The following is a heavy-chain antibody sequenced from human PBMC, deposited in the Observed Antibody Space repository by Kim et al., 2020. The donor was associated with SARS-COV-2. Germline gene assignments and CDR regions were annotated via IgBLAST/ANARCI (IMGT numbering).Heavy chain of an antibody. V-gene: IGHV3-23*01. CDR1: GFTFRNYA. Sequence: GGSLRLSCAASGFTFRNYAMSWVRQGPGKGLEWISAISQSGQSTYYADSVRGRFTISRDNAKNTLSVQLSSLRDEDTAVYYCVKESRGASTGNSFAFWGQGTLVLVSS. J-gene: IGHJ4*02. CDR2: ISQSGQST. CDR3: VKESRGASTGNSFAF. D-gene: IGHD2-2*01.